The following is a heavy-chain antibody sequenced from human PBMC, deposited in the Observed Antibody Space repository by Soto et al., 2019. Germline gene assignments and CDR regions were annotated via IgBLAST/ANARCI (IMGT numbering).Heavy chain of an antibody. V-gene: IGHV4-59*01. CDR2: IYYSGLT. CDR3: ARDESLWCFYL. Sequence: QVQLQESGPGLLKPSETLSLTCTVSGGSISSSYWSWIRQPPGEGLEWIGYIYYSGLTTYNPSLKSRVPISIDPSTNQCPLKLSSVTAADTAVYFCARDESLWCFYLWGRGTLVTLSS. CDR1: GGSISSSY. J-gene: IGHJ2*01.